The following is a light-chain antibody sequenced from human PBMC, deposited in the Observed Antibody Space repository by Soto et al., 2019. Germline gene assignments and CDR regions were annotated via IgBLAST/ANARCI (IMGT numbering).Light chain of an antibody. CDR1: SSNIGAGYE. CDR3: QSYDNSLSGMV. J-gene: IGLJ2*01. Sequence: QSVLTQPPSVSGAPGQSVTISCTGSSSNIGAGYEVHWYQQLPRTAPKLLIYGNSNRPSGVPDRFSGSKSGTSASLAITGLQAEYEADYYCQSYDNSLSGMVFGGGTKLTVL. V-gene: IGLV1-40*01. CDR2: GNS.